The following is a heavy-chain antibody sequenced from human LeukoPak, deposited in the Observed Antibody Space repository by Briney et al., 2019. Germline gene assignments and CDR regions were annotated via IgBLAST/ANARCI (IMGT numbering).Heavy chain of an antibody. CDR2: INPVGTAT. J-gene: IGHJ4*02. Sequence: GGSLRLSCAASGFSFSAYWMTWVRQAPGAGLEFVANINPVGTATYYADPVEGRFTISRDNAKNLVYLQMNSLRAEDTAVYHCGRFGYVAGVDLWGQGTLVTVSS. CDR1: GFSFSAYW. CDR3: GRFGYVAGVDL. D-gene: IGHD6-19*01. V-gene: IGHV3-7*01.